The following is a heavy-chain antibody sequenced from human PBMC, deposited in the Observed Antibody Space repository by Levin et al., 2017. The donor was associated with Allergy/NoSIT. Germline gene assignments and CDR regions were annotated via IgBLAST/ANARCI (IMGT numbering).Heavy chain of an antibody. V-gene: IGHV3-48*02. CDR1: GFDFHNYN. CDR2: IILTSSEI. CDR3: VRDHAYAFDI. J-gene: IGHJ3*02. Sequence: GESLKISCTASGFDFHNYNMNWVRQAPGKGLEWVSYIILTSSEIQYADSVRGRFTISRDNAKNSLYLQMNSLTDEDTAVYYCVRDHAYAFDIWGQGRMVTVSS.